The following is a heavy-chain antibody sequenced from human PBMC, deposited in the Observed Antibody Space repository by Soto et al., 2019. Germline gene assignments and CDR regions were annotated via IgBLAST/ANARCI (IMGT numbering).Heavy chain of an antibody. CDR1: GFTFTSSA. V-gene: IGHV1-58*02. CDR2: IVVGSGNT. J-gene: IGHJ4*02. D-gene: IGHD3-9*01. Sequence: ASVKVSCKASGFTFTSSAMQWVRQARGQRLEWIGWIVVGSGNTNYAQKFQERVTITRDMSTSIAYMELCSLRSEDTAVYYCAADLYYDILTGPGGPFFDYWGQGTLVTVSS. CDR3: AADLYYDILTGPGGPFFDY.